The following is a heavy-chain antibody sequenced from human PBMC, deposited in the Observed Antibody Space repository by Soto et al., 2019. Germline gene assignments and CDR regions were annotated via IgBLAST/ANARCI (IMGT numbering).Heavy chain of an antibody. D-gene: IGHD3-16*02. V-gene: IGHV3-30-3*01. CDR2: ISYDGSNK. CDR1: GFTFSSYA. J-gene: IGHJ4*02. CDR3: ARESDYDYVSGSYRYPEDY. Sequence: QVQLVESGGGVVQPGRSLRLSCAASGFTFSSYAMHWVRQAPGKGLEWVAVISYDGSNKYYADSVKGRFTISRDNSKNTLYLQMNSLRAEDTAVYYCARESDYDYVSGSYRYPEDYWGQGTLVTVSS.